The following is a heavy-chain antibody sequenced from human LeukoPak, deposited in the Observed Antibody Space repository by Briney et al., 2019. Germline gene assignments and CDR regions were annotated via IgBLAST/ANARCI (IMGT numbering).Heavy chain of an antibody. CDR2: TRNKANSYTT. Sequence: PGGSLRLSCAASGFTFSDHYMDWVRQAPGKGLEWVGRTRNKANSYTTEYAASVKGRFTISRDDSKNTLYLQMNSLRAEDTAVYYCAREERIAAAGFDYWGQGTLVTVSS. CDR3: AREERIAAAGFDY. J-gene: IGHJ4*02. CDR1: GFTFSDHY. D-gene: IGHD6-13*01. V-gene: IGHV3-72*01.